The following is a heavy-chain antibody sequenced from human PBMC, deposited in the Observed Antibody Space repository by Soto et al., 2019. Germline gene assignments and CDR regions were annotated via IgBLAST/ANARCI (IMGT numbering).Heavy chain of an antibody. CDR1: GFTFSNAW. D-gene: IGHD2-21*01. Sequence: SVGSLRLSCAASGFTFSNAWLSWVRQAPGKGLEWVGHIKTTTDGGTTDYAAPVKGRFTISRDNSKDTLFLQMDSLRPEDTAMYYCVKSFSIFGYSEFDHWGQGTLVTVSS. J-gene: IGHJ4*02. CDR2: IKTTTDGGTT. V-gene: IGHV3-15*01. CDR3: VKSFSIFGYSEFDH.